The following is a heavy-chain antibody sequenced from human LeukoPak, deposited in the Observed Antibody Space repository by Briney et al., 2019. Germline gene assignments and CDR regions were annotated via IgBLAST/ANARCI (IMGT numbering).Heavy chain of an antibody. J-gene: IGHJ4*02. CDR1: GFTFSSYA. CDR2: ISGSGGCT. Sequence: GGSLRLSCAASGFTFSSYAMSWVRQAPGKGLEWVSAISGSGGCTYYADSVKGRFTISRDNAKNSLFLQMNSLRAEDTAVYYCARVFRVHFDYWGQGTLVTVSS. CDR3: ARVFRVHFDY. D-gene: IGHD3-10*01. V-gene: IGHV3-23*01.